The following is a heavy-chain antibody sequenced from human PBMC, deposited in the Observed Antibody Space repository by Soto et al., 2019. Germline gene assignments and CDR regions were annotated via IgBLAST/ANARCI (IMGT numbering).Heavy chain of an antibody. J-gene: IGHJ6*02. CDR2: IIPIPGTA. Sequence: QVQLVQSGAEVKKPGSSVKVSCKASGGTFSSYAISWVRQAPGQGLEWMGGIIPIPGTANYAQKFQGRVTITADESTSTAYMERSSLRSEDTAVYYCATSQGSSTSLEIYDYYYYGMDVWGQGTTVTVSS. CDR1: GGTFSSYA. V-gene: IGHV1-69*01. CDR3: ATSQGSSTSLEIYDYYYYGMDV. D-gene: IGHD2-2*01.